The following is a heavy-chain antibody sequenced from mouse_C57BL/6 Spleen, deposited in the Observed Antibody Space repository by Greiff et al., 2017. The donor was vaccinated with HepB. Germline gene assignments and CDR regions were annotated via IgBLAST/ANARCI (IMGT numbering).Heavy chain of an antibody. D-gene: IGHD1-1*01. J-gene: IGHJ2*01. Sequence: EVQLVESGGDLVKPGGSLKLSCAASGFTFSSYGMSWVRQTPDKRLEWVATISSGGSYTYYPDSVKGRFTISRDNAKNTLYLQMSSLKSEDTAMYYCARQVVTTVEYYFDYWGQGTTLTVSS. CDR1: GFTFSSYG. CDR3: ARQVVTTVEYYFDY. V-gene: IGHV5-6*01. CDR2: ISSGGSYT.